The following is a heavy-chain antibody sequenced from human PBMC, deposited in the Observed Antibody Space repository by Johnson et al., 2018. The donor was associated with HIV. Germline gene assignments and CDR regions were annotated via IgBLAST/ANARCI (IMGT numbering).Heavy chain of an antibody. Sequence: QEQLVESGGGVVQPGRSLRLSCAASGFTFSSYAMHWVRQAPGKGLEWVAVISYDGSNKYYADSVRGRFTISRENSKNTLYLQMNSLRAEDTAVYYCAKVGATVVTPRGEAFDIWGQGAMVTVSS. J-gene: IGHJ3*02. CDR2: ISYDGSNK. V-gene: IGHV3-30-3*01. D-gene: IGHD4-23*01. CDR1: GFTFSSYA. CDR3: AKVGATVVTPRGEAFDI.